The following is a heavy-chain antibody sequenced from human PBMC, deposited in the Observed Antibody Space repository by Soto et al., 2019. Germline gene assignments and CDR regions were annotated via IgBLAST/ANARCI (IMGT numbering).Heavy chain of an antibody. CDR2: ISTSGDTI. CDR1: GFIFSSYE. CDR3: ARDTGFWSEFDY. J-gene: IGHJ4*02. D-gene: IGHD3-3*01. V-gene: IGHV3-48*03. Sequence: GGSLRLSCAGYGFIFSSYEMNWVRQAPGKGLEWISFISTSGDTIYHADSVKGRFTISRDNAKNSLYLQMNSLRAEDTAIYYCARDTGFWSEFDYWGQGTLVTVSS.